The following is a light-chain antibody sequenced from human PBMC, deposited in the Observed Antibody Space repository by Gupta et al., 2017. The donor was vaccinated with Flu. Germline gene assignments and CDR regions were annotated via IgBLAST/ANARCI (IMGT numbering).Light chain of an antibody. V-gene: IGLV2-11*01. CDR2: EVT. Sequence: QSALTQPRSVSGSPGQSVTISCTGTSSDIGTYNYFSWYHQHPGKAPILMIYEVTKRPSGVPYRFSGSKYATTVTLTISGLEAEDESYYYCYSYGGSSLFGTGTKVTVL. J-gene: IGLJ1*01. CDR1: SSDIGTYNY. CDR3: YSYGGSSL.